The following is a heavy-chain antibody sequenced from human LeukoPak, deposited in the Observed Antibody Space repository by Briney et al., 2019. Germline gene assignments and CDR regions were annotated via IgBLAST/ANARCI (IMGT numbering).Heavy chain of an antibody. CDR1: GGSISSYY. J-gene: IGHJ4*02. CDR2: IYYSGST. V-gene: IGHV4-59*08. Sequence: SETLSLTCTVSGGSISSYYWSWIRIRQPPGKGLEWIGYIYYSGSTNYNPSLKSRVTISVDTSKNQFSLKLSSVTAADTAVYYCARGSSGWYNYFDYWGQGTLVTVSS. D-gene: IGHD6-19*01. CDR3: ARGSSGWYNYFDY.